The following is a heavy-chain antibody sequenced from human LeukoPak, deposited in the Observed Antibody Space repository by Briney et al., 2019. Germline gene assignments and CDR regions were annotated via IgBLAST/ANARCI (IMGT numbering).Heavy chain of an antibody. J-gene: IGHJ4*02. V-gene: IGHV3-30*18. Sequence: GGSLRLSCAASGFTFSSYWMSWVRQAPGKGLEWVAVISYDGSNKYYADSVKGRFTISRDNSKNTLYLQMNSLRAEDTAVYYCAKGPYSYGYFDYWGQGTLVTVSS. CDR1: GFTFSSYW. CDR2: ISYDGSNK. D-gene: IGHD5-18*01. CDR3: AKGPYSYGYFDY.